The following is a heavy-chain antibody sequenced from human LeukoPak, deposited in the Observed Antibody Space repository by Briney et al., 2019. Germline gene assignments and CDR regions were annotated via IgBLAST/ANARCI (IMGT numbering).Heavy chain of an antibody. CDR2: INTNSGGT. CDR1: GYSFSDYP. Sequence: ASVKVSCKSSGYSFSDYPMHWVLQAPGQGLEWMGRINTNSGGTSYAQNFQGRVTMPRDTSISTTYMELSGLTSDDTAVYHCARGGSGSGYLYYFDSWGQGTLVSVSS. V-gene: IGHV1-2*02. CDR3: ARGGSGSGYLYYFDS. D-gene: IGHD3-10*01. J-gene: IGHJ4*02.